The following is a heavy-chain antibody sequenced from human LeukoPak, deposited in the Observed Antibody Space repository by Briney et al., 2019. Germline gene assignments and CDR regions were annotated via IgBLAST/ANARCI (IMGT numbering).Heavy chain of an antibody. D-gene: IGHD3-9*01. Sequence: SETLSLTCIVSGGSISNYYWSWIRKSPGKGLEWIEHISGRGSTNYNPSRKSRVNISVDTSKNQFSLKLSSVTAADTALYYCASSRPYYDILTGQSDDAFDIWGQGTVVTISS. V-gene: IGHV4-59*01. CDR3: ASSRPYYDILTGQSDDAFDI. CDR1: GGSISNYY. CDR2: ISGRGST. J-gene: IGHJ3*02.